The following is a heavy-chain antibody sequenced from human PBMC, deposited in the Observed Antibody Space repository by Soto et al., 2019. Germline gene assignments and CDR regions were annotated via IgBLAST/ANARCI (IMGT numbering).Heavy chain of an antibody. V-gene: IGHV4-59*08. CDR1: GGSISSYY. J-gene: IGHJ4*02. D-gene: IGHD1-20*01. Sequence: QVQLQESGPGLVKPSETLSLTCTVSGGSISSYYWSWIRQPPGKGLEWIGYIYYSGSTNYNPSLKSRVTIPVATSKNQSSLKLSSVTAADTAVYYCARRYGYSFDYWGQGTLVTVSS. CDR3: ARRYGYSFDY. CDR2: IYYSGST.